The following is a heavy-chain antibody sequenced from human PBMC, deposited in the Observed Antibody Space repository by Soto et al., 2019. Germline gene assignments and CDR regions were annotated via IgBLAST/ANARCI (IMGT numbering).Heavy chain of an antibody. CDR2: IYSGGST. CDR1: GFTVSSNY. Sequence: GGSLRLSCAASGFTVSSNYMSWVRQAPGKGLEWVSVIYSGGSTYYADSVKGRFTISRDNSKNTLYLQMNSLTAEDTAVYYCARGIWFGDDYYSYMDVWGKGTTVTVSS. V-gene: IGHV3-66*01. J-gene: IGHJ6*03. CDR3: ARGIWFGDDYYSYMDV. D-gene: IGHD3-10*01.